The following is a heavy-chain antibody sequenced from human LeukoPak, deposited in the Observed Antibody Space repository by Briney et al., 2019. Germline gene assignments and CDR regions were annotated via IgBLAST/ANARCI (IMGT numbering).Heavy chain of an antibody. J-gene: IGHJ6*03. CDR3: ARDPYSGSYSDYYYYYMDV. Sequence: GGSLRLSCAASAFSFSNYNMNWVRQAPGKGLEWVSSITSSGSYIYYADSVKGRFTISRDNAKNSLYLQLNSLRAEDTAVYYRARDPYSGSYSDYYYYYMDVWGKGTTVTVSS. V-gene: IGHV3-21*01. D-gene: IGHD1-26*01. CDR1: AFSFSNYN. CDR2: ITSSGSYI.